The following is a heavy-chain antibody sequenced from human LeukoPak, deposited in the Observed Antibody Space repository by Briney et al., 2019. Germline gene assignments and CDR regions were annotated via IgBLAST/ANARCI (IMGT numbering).Heavy chain of an antibody. J-gene: IGHJ1*01. D-gene: IGHD4-17*01. Sequence: GGSLRLSCAASGFTFSSYGMHWVRQAPGKGLAWVAVIWYDGSNKYYADSVKGRFTISRDNSKNTLYLQLNSLRAEDTAVYYCARGYGDYVASGFHHWGQGTLVTVSS. CDR3: ARGYGDYVASGFHH. V-gene: IGHV3-33*01. CDR2: IWYDGSNK. CDR1: GFTFSSYG.